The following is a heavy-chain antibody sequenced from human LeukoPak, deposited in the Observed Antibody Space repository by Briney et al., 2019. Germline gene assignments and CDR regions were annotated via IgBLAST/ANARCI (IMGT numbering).Heavy chain of an antibody. V-gene: IGHV1-2*02. D-gene: IGHD3-22*01. CDR3: AREYYDSSGYYSGLDY. CDR1: GYTFSGFY. Sequence: GASVKVSCKASGYTFSGFYMHWVRQAPGQGLEWMGWINPTTGGTNYAQKFQGRVTMTRDTSTSTAYMELRSLRSDDTAVYYCAREYYDSSGYYSGLDYWGQGTLVTVSS. J-gene: IGHJ4*02. CDR2: INPTTGGT.